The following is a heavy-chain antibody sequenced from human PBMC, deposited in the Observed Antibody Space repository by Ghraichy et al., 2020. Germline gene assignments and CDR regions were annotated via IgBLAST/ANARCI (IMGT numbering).Heavy chain of an antibody. J-gene: IGHJ4*02. Sequence: GGSLRLSCAASGFTFSSYSMNWLRQAPGKGLEWVSYISGGSLTIYYADSVKGRFTISRDNANNSLYLQMNSLRHEDTAVYYCARGVVTADFWGQGTLVTVSS. CDR1: GFTFSSYS. CDR3: ARGVVTADF. V-gene: IGHV3-48*02. D-gene: IGHD2-21*02. CDR2: ISGGSLTI.